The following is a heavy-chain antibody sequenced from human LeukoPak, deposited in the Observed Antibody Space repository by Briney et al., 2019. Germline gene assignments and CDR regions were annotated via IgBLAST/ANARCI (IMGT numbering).Heavy chain of an antibody. CDR1: GFTFSNFW. D-gene: IGHD1-26*01. CDR2: IKQDGSEK. J-gene: IGHJ4*02. Sequence: GGSLRLSCAASGFTFSNFWMSWVRQTPGKGLEWVANIKQDGSEKYYVDSVKGRFTISRDNSKNTLYLQMNSLRAEDTAVYYCASIDNALIVGATTDYWGQGTLVTVSS. V-gene: IGHV3-7*01. CDR3: ASIDNALIVGATTDY.